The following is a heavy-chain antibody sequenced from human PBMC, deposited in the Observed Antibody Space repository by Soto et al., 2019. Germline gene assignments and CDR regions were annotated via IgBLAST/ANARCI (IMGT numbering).Heavy chain of an antibody. CDR2: IYYSGST. D-gene: IGHD4-17*01. CDR3: ARGPGTTQTDDAFDI. CDR1: GGSISSGDYY. J-gene: IGHJ3*02. Sequence: QVQLQESGPGLVKPSQTLSLTCTVSGGSISSGDYYWSWIRQPPGKGLEWIGYIYYSGSTYYNPSPKSRVTISVDTSQNQFSLKLGSVTAADPAGYYCARGPGTTQTDDAFDIWGQGTMVTVSS. V-gene: IGHV4-30-4*01.